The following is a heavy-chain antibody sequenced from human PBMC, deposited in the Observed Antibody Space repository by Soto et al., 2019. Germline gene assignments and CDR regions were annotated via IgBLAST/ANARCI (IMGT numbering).Heavy chain of an antibody. CDR1: GYTFTSYG. J-gene: IGHJ3*02. Sequence: ASVKVSCKASGYTFTSYGISWVRQAPGQGLEWMGWISAYNGNTNYAQKLQGRVTMTTDTSTSTAYMELRSLRSDDTAVYYCARSYIVVVPAAVGGDDAFDIWGQGTMVTVS. V-gene: IGHV1-18*04. CDR3: ARSYIVVVPAAVGGDDAFDI. CDR2: ISAYNGNT. D-gene: IGHD2-2*01.